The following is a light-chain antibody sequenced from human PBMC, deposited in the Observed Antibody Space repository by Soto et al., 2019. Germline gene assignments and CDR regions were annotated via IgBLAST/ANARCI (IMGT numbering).Light chain of an antibody. Sequence: QSVLTQPASVSGSPGQSITISCTGTSSDVGGYNYVSWYQQHPGKAPKLMIYEVSNRPSGVSNRFSGSKSGNTASLTISGLQAEDEADYYCSSYTRSSLYVFGTRTKVTVL. CDR2: EVS. CDR3: SSYTRSSLYV. V-gene: IGLV2-14*01. CDR1: SSDVGGYNY. J-gene: IGLJ1*01.